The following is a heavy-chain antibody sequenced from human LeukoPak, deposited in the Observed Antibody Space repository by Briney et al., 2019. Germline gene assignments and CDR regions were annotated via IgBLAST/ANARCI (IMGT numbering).Heavy chain of an antibody. V-gene: IGHV4-4*02. J-gene: IGHJ1*01. CDR3: AKERDSSGWYRFFQH. CDR2: IYHSGST. D-gene: IGHD6-19*01. Sequence: SGTLSLTCAVSGGSISSSNWWSWVRQPPGKGLEWIGEIYHSGSTDYNPSLKSRVTISVDKSRNQFSLKLSSVTAADTAVYYCAKERDSSGWYRFFQHWGQGTLVTVSS. CDR1: GGSISSSNW.